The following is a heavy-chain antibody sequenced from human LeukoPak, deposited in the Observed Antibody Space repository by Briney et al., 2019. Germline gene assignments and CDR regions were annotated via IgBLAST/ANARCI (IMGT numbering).Heavy chain of an antibody. CDR2: IDPADSTT. Sequence: GESLKISCKGSGYHFARHSVGWVRQVPGKGLEWIGIIDPADSTTRYSPSFQGHVTIAFDKSLDTSYLQWSSPEASDTAIYFCARSPVVQEDDFWGGSTRSYYYYMDVWGKGTAVTVSS. CDR3: ARSPVVQEDDFWGGSTRSYYYYMDV. V-gene: IGHV5-51*01. J-gene: IGHJ6*03. CDR1: GYHFARHS. D-gene: IGHD3-3*01.